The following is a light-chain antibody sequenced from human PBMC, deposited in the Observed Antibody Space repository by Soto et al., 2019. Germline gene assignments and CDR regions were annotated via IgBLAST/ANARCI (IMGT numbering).Light chain of an antibody. Sequence: QAVVTQEPSVTVSPGGTVTLTCASSTGAVTSGHYPYWIQQKPGQVPKTLIYDTSNKHSWTPARFSGSLLGGTAALTLSGAQREDEADYYCLLSYGGDRWVFGGGTKLTVL. CDR1: TGAVTSGHY. J-gene: IGLJ3*02. CDR3: LLSYGGDRWV. V-gene: IGLV7-46*01. CDR2: DTS.